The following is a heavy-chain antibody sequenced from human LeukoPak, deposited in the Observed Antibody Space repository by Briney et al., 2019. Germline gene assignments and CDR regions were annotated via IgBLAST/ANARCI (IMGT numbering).Heavy chain of an antibody. Sequence: GGSLTLSCAASGFTFNNYAMSWVRQAPGQGLEWVSAIIGSGGSTYYTDSVEGRFTISRDTSKHLLYLQINSPSAEDTVGYDCARDPNGDYVGDAFDIWGQGTMVTVSS. CDR3: ARDPNGDYVGDAFDI. CDR2: IIGSGGST. D-gene: IGHD4-17*01. J-gene: IGHJ3*02. CDR1: GFTFNNYA. V-gene: IGHV3-23*01.